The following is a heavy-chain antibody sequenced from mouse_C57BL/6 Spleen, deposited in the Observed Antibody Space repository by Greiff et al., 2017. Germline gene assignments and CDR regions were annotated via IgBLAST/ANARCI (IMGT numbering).Heavy chain of an antibody. CDR2: IYPGDGDT. J-gene: IGHJ3*01. CDR1: GYAFSSSW. CDR3: ASNYYGSSYVGFAY. D-gene: IGHD1-1*01. V-gene: IGHV1-82*01. Sequence: QVQLQQSGPELVKPGASVKISCKASGYAFSSSWMNWVKQRPGKGLEWIGRIYPGDGDTNYNGKFKGKATLTADESSSTAYMQLSSLTSEDSAVYFCASNYYGSSYVGFAYWGQGTLVTVSA.